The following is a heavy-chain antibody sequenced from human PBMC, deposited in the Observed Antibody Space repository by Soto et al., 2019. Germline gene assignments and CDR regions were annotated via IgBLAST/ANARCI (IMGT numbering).Heavy chain of an antibody. J-gene: IGHJ2*01. D-gene: IGHD3-3*01. CDR3: ARDTPIFGVVIRGRRGYFDL. CDR1: GGTFSSYA. V-gene: IGHV1-69*01. Sequence: QVQLVQSGAEVKKPGSSVKVSCKASGGTFSSYAISWVRQAPGQGLEWMGGIIPIFGTANYAQKFQGRVTITADESTSTAYMELSSLRSEDTAVYYCARDTPIFGVVIRGRRGYFDLWGRGTLVTVSS. CDR2: IIPIFGTA.